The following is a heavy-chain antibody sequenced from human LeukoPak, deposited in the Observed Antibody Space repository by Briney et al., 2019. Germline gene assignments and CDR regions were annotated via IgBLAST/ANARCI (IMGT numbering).Heavy chain of an antibody. CDR2: ISGSGGST. Sequence: GGSLRLSCAASGFTFSSYAMSWVRQAPGKGLEWVSTISGSGGSTDYADSVKGRFTLSRDNSKNTLFLRVNSLRADDTAVYYCAKFHSPGRVTHFYWYFDLWGRGTLVTVSS. J-gene: IGHJ2*01. CDR1: GFTFSSYA. V-gene: IGHV3-23*01. D-gene: IGHD2-21*02. CDR3: AKFHSPGRVTHFYWYFDL.